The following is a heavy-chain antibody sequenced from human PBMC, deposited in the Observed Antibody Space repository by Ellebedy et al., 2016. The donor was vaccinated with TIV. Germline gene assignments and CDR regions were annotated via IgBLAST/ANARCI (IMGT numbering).Heavy chain of an antibody. Sequence: GGSLRLSCAASGFTFDYYSMNWVRQAPGKGLEWVSSISSSGTFIYYGDSMKGRFTISRDNAKNSLYLQMNSLGAEDTAVYYCARDSSTSRLGFDLDYWGQGTLDTVSS. CDR3: ARDSSTSRLGFDLDY. V-gene: IGHV3-21*01. CDR2: ISSSGTFI. J-gene: IGHJ4*02. D-gene: IGHD3-16*01. CDR1: GFTFDYYS.